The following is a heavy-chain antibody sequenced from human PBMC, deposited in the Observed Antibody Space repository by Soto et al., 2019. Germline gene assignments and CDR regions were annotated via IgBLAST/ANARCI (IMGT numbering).Heavy chain of an antibody. Sequence: GESLKISCAASGFTFSSYSMNWVRQAPGKGLEWVSSISSSSSYIYYADSVKGRFTISRDNAKNSLYLQMNSLRAEDTAVYYCATVRYYYGSGSYNFDYWGQGTLVTVSS. D-gene: IGHD3-10*01. V-gene: IGHV3-21*01. J-gene: IGHJ4*02. CDR3: ATVRYYYGSGSYNFDY. CDR2: ISSSSSYI. CDR1: GFTFSSYS.